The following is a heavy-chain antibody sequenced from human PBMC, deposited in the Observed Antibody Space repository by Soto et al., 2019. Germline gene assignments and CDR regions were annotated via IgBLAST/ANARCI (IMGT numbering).Heavy chain of an antibody. CDR3: ARVKDDFWSGYPDYYYYGMDV. CDR1: GGSISSYY. J-gene: IGHJ6*02. CDR2: IYYSGST. Sequence: SETLSLTCTVSGGSISSYYWSWIRQPPGKGLEWIGYIYYSGSTNYNPSLKSRVTISVDTSKNQFSLKLSSVTAADTAVYYCARVKDDFWSGYPDYYYYGMDVWGQGTTVTVSS. V-gene: IGHV4-59*01. D-gene: IGHD3-3*01.